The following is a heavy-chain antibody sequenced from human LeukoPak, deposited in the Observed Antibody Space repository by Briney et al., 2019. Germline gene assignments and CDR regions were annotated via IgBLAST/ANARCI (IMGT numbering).Heavy chain of an antibody. CDR3: ARDFSPRIRFGSLGWFDP. D-gene: IGHD3-10*01. CDR2: INTSGGT. J-gene: IGHJ5*02. CDR1: GASINDHY. Sequence: SDTLSLTCTVSGASINDHYLSWIRQPAGKGLEWIGRINTSGGTNYNPSLNRRVNMSIDTSTSQFSLKLPSLTATDPAVCYGARDFSPRIRFGSLGWFDPGGRGALVTVSS. V-gene: IGHV4-4*07.